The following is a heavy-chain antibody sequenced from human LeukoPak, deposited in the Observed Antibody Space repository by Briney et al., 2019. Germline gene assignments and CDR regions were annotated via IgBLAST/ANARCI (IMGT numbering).Heavy chain of an antibody. J-gene: IGHJ6*02. V-gene: IGHV5-51*01. CDR3: ARFDLFPRGATRDYYGMDV. CDR2: IYPGYSDT. CDR1: GYSFTSYW. Sequence: GESLKISCQGSGYSFTSYWIGWVRQMPGKGLEWMGVIYPGYSDTRYSPSFQGQVTISADKSISTAYLQWSSLKASDTAMFYCARFDLFPRGATRDYYGMDVWGQGTTVTVSS. D-gene: IGHD1-26*01.